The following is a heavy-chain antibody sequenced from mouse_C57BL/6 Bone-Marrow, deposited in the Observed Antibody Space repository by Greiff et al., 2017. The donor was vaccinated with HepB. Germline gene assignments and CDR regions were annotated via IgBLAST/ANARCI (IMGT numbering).Heavy chain of an antibody. Sequence: VQLVESGAELVRPGASVTLSCKASGYTFTDYEMHWVKQTPVHGLEWIGAIDPETGGTAYNQKFKGKAILTADKSSSTAYMELRSLTSEDSAVYYCTSAQATSWGQGTLVTVSA. CDR2: IDPETGGT. CDR3: TSAQATS. D-gene: IGHD3-2*02. J-gene: IGHJ3*01. V-gene: IGHV1-15*01. CDR1: GYTFTDYE.